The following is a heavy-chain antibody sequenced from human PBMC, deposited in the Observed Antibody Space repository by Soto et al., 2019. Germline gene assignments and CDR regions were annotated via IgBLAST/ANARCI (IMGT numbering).Heavy chain of an antibody. CDR1: GFTFSSYA. J-gene: IGHJ6*02. V-gene: IGHV3-23*01. CDR2: ISGSGGST. CDR3: AREFIAAAGTSYYYYGMDV. Sequence: GGSLRLSCAASGFTFSSYAMSWVRQAPGKGLEWVSAISGSGGSTYYADSVKGRFTISRDNSKNTLYLQMNSLRAEDTAVYYCAREFIAAAGTSYYYYGMDVWGQGTTVTVSS. D-gene: IGHD6-13*01.